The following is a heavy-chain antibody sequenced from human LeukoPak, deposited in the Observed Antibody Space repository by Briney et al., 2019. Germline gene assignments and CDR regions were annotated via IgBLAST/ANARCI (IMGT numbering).Heavy chain of an antibody. CDR2: FDPEDGET. J-gene: IGHJ4*02. Sequence: VKVSCKVSGYTLTKLSMHWVRQAPGKGLEWMGGFDPEDGETIYAQKFQGRVTMTEDTSTDTAYMELSSLRSEDTAVYYCAHLVPAANYFDYWGQGTLVTVSS. V-gene: IGHV1-24*01. D-gene: IGHD2-2*01. CDR1: GYTLTKLS. CDR3: AHLVPAANYFDY.